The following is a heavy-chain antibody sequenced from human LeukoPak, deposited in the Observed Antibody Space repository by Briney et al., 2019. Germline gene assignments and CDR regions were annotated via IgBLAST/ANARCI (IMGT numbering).Heavy chain of an antibody. Sequence: PGGSLRLSCAASGFVLSDYGMHWVRQAPGKGLEWVAFVRNDGSNEYYVGSVKGRFTISRDNSKNTLYLQMNSLRAEDTAVYSCAKESDSGYHSEGPKNWGLGTLVTVSS. CDR2: VRNDGSNE. CDR1: GFVLSDYG. CDR3: AKESDSGYHSEGPKN. D-gene: IGHD5-12*01. V-gene: IGHV3-30*02. J-gene: IGHJ4*02.